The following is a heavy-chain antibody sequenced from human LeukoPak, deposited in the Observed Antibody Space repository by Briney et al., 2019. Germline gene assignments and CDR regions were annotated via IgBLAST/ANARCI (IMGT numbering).Heavy chain of an antibody. CDR1: GDSVSSNSAA. Sequence: SQTLSLTCAISGDSVSSNSAAWNWIRQSPSRGLEWLGRSYYRSKLYNDYAVSVKSRITINPDTSKNQFSLQLSSVTPEDTAVYYCARDLNSWGHCGGDCMVGAFDIWGQGTLVTVSS. V-gene: IGHV6-1*01. CDR2: SYYRSKLYN. J-gene: IGHJ4*02. CDR3: ARDLNSWGHCGGDCMVGAFDI. D-gene: IGHD2-21*01.